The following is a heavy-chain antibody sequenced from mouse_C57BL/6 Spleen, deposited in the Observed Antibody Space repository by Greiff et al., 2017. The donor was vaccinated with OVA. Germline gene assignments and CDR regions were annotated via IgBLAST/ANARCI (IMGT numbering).Heavy chain of an antibody. CDR3: ARHEGGQLPFCAY. CDR2: FYPGSGSI. Sequence: VKLMESGAELVKPGASVKLSCKASGYTFTEYTIHWVKQRSGQGLEWIGWFYPGSGSIKYNEKVKDKATLTADKSSSTVYMELSRLTSEESAVYFCARHEGGQLPFCAYWGQGTLVTVSA. CDR1: GYTFTEYT. D-gene: IGHD4-1*02. V-gene: IGHV1-62-2*01. J-gene: IGHJ3*01.